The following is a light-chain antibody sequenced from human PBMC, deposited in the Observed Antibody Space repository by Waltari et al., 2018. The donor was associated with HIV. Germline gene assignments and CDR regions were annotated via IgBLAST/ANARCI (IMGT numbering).Light chain of an antibody. CDR3: QSTDRSGSYII. V-gene: IGLV3-25*03. Sequence: SYELTQLPSLSVSQGQTARLTCSGVALRMQDGYWYQQKPGHAHVLVIYKDSERSSGIPELFYGSSSGTTVTLTISGAHAEDEAAYFCQSTDRSGSYIIFGGGTKLTVL. CDR2: KDS. CDR1: ALRMQD. J-gene: IGLJ2*01.